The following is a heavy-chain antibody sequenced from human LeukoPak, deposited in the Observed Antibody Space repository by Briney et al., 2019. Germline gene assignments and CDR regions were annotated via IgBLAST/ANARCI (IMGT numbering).Heavy chain of an antibody. Sequence: PGGSLRLSCAASGFTFSSYGTHWVRQAPGKGLEWVAVISFDGRNIYYADSVKGRFTISRDNSKNTLYLQMNSLRVEDTAVYYCARPYSSGWYGVFNYWGQGTLVTVSS. CDR1: GFTFSSYG. J-gene: IGHJ4*02. D-gene: IGHD6-19*01. CDR3: ARPYSSGWYGVFNY. CDR2: ISFDGRNI. V-gene: IGHV3-30*03.